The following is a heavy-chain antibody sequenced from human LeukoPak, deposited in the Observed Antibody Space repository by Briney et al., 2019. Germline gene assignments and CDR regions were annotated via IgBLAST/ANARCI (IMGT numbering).Heavy chain of an antibody. Sequence: GGSLRLSCAASGFTFRSHWMHWVRQAPGKGLVWVSRIKGDESYTNHADSVKGRFTISRDNSKNTLYLQMNSLRAEDTAVYYCARDMELRYFDWSPTFDYWGQGTLVTVSS. V-gene: IGHV3-74*01. J-gene: IGHJ4*02. D-gene: IGHD3-9*01. CDR2: IKGDESYT. CDR3: ARDMELRYFDWSPTFDY. CDR1: GFTFRSHW.